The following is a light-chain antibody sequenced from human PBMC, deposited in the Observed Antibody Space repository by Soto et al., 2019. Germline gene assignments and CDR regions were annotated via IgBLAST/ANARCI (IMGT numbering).Light chain of an antibody. CDR3: ISYTGFDTYV. CDR2: DVT. J-gene: IGLJ1*01. V-gene: IGLV2-14*03. CDR1: STDIGAYKF. Sequence: LTQPASVSASPGQSITISCTGTSTDIGAYKFVSWYQQHPGKAPKLMIYDVTSRPSGVSNRFSGSKSGNTASLIISGLQAEDEGDYYCISYTGFDTYVFGTGTKVTVL.